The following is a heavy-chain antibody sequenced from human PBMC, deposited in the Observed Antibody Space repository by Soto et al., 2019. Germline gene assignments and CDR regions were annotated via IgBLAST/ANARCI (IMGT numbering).Heavy chain of an antibody. D-gene: IGHD2-2*01. V-gene: IGHV5-10-1*01. CDR1: GYTFFSFW. J-gene: IGHJ4*02. Sequence: GESLKISCHGSGYTFFSFWIVWVRQVPGKGLEWVGRTDPGDSSATYSPTFQGHVTISADRSTRSAYLQWRSLRASDTAIYFCARRYCSRADCYSDSWGQGSLVTVSS. CDR3: ARRYCSRADCYSDS. CDR2: TDPGDSSA.